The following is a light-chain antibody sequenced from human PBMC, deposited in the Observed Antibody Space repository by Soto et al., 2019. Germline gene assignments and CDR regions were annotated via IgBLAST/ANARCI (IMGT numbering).Light chain of an antibody. CDR2: DTS. CDR3: QQRSNWPPIT. V-gene: IGKV3-11*01. J-gene: IGKJ5*01. Sequence: EMVVTQSPVTLSLSPGKRATLSCRASQSVSNFLSWYQQKPGQAPRLLIYDTSNRATGIPARFSGSGSGTDFTLTISSLEPEDFAVYYCQQRSNWPPITFGQGTRLEI. CDR1: QSVSNF.